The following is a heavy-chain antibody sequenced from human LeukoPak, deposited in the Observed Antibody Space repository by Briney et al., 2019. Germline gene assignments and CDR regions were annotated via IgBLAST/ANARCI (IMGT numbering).Heavy chain of an antibody. J-gene: IGHJ6*02. Sequence: PGGSLRLSCAASGNYWMHWVRQAPGKGLEWVANINRDGSERYYVDSVKGRFTISRDDAKSSLYLQMNSLRAEDTAVYYCARRNAMDVWGQGTTVIVFS. CDR3: ARRNAMDV. CDR2: INRDGSER. CDR1: GNYW. V-gene: IGHV3-7*03.